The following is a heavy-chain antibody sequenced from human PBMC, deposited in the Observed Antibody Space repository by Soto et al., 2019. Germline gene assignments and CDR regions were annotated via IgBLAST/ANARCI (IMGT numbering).Heavy chain of an antibody. CDR2: SIPIFGTA. V-gene: IGHV1-69*01. D-gene: IGHD2-15*01. J-gene: IGHJ4*02. CDR3: ARDKMEHQRRWYYFDY. Sequence: QVQLVQSGAEVKKPGSSVKVSCKASGGTFSSYAISWVRQAPGQGLEWMGGSIPIFGTANYAQKFQGRVTITADESTSTAYMELSSLRSEDTAVYYCARDKMEHQRRWYYFDYWGQGTLVTVSS. CDR1: GGTFSSYA.